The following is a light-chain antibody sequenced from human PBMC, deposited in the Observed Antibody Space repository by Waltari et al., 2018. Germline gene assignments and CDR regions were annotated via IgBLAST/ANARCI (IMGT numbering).Light chain of an antibody. J-gene: IGKJ2*01. V-gene: IGKV1-17*01. CDR1: QVISDN. CDR3: QQHYSLPYT. Sequence: DIQMTQSPSSLSASVGDGVTITCRASQVISDNLNWYQQKPGKAPNLLISSVNHLERGVPSTFSGTGSGTEFTLTISSLQPEDFATYYCQQHYSLPYTFGLGTKIEIK. CDR2: SVN.